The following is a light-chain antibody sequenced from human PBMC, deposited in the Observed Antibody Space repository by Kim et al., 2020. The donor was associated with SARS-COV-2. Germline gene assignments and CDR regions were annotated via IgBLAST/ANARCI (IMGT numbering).Light chain of an antibody. CDR3: SSYTTSSTVV. V-gene: IGLV2-14*03. CDR1: SSDLGTYDY. CDR2: SVS. J-gene: IGLJ2*01. Sequence: GQSITISCTGTSSDLGTYDYVSWYQQHPGKAPKLMIYSVSSRPAGVSVRFSGSKSGNMASLTISGLQTEDEADYYCSSYTTSSTVVFGAGTKVTVL.